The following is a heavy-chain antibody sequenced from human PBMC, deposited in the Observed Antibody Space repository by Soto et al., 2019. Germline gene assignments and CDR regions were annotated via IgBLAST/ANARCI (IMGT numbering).Heavy chain of an antibody. Sequence: GGSLRLSCAASGFTVSSNYMSWVRQAPGKGLEWVSVIYSGGSTYYADSMKGRFTISRDNSKNTLYLQMNSLRAEDTAVYYCARERGWGDWYFDLWGRGTLVTVSS. D-gene: IGHD1-26*01. CDR1: GFTVSSNY. J-gene: IGHJ2*01. CDR3: ARERGWGDWYFDL. V-gene: IGHV3-66*02. CDR2: IYSGGST.